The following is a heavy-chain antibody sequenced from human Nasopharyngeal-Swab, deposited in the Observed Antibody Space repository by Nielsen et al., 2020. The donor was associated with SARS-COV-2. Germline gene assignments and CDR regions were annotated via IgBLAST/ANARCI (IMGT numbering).Heavy chain of an antibody. J-gene: IGHJ3*02. D-gene: IGHD6-19*01. Sequence: SETLSLTCTVSGGSISSYYWSWIRQPPGKGLEWIGYIYYSGSTNYNPSLKSRVTISVDTSKNQFSLKLSSVTAADTAVYYCARDKVSGPGWYEDAFDIWGQGTMVTVSS. CDR1: GGSISSYY. V-gene: IGHV4-59*01. CDR3: ARDKVSGPGWYEDAFDI. CDR2: IYYSGST.